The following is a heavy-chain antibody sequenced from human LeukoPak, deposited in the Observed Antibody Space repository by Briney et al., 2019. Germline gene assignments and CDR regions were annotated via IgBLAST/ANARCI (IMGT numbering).Heavy chain of an antibody. CDR3: ARETDYGYSSGWYTYYFDY. Sequence: GGSLSLSCAASGFTFSSYWMSGVRDSPGGGVEGVANIKQGGSEKYYVDSVKGRFTISRDNAKNSLYLQMNSLRAEDTAVYYCARETDYGYSSGWYTYYFDYWGQGTLVTVSS. D-gene: IGHD6-19*01. CDR1: GFTFSSYW. CDR2: IKQGGSEK. J-gene: IGHJ4*02. V-gene: IGHV3-7*03.